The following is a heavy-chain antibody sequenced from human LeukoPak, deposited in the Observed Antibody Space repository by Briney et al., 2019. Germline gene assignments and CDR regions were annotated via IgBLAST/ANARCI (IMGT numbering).Heavy chain of an antibody. J-gene: IGHJ4*02. V-gene: IGHV1-24*01. CDR1: GYTLTELS. CDR2: FDPEDGET. CDR3: ATVRRPVAVPDIKFEY. D-gene: IGHD3-9*01. Sequence: ASVKVSCKVSGYTLTELSMHWVRQAPGKGLEWMGGFDPEDGETIYAQKFQGRVTMTEDTSTDTAYMELSSLRSEDAAVYYCATVRRPVAVPDIKFEYWGQGTLVTVSS.